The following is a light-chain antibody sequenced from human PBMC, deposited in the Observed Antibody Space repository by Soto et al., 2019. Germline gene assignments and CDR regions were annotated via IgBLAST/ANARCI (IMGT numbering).Light chain of an antibody. CDR1: QSISTY. CDR2: GAT. CDR3: QHYNDFLLI. Sequence: DIQMTQSPSSLSASVGDRVTITCRASQSISTYVNWYQQKPGKAPKLLMYGATNLQSGVPSRFSGSGSGTDFTLTISSLQPDDFATYYCQHYNDFLLIFGPGTTVDIK. J-gene: IGKJ3*01. V-gene: IGKV1-39*01.